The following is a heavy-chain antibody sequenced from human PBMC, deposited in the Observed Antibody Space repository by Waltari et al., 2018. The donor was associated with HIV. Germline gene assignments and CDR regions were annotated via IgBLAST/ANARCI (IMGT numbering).Heavy chain of an antibody. CDR1: GYPLTELS. CDR2: FDPEDDEE. J-gene: IGHJ6*02. D-gene: IGHD1-26*01. V-gene: IGHV1-24*01. Sequence: QVQLIQSGAEVKKPGASVKVSCKVFGYPLTELSMHWVRQAPGKGLGWRGGFDPEDDEEIYAQKFQGRVTMAEETSTDSAYRELSSRTSEDTAVYYCATGGGTTSIQLYDLDVWGQGTTVTVSS. CDR3: ATGGGTTSIQLYDLDV.